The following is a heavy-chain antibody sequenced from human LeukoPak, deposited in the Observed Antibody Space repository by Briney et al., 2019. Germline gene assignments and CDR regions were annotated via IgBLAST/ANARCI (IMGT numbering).Heavy chain of an antibody. Sequence: SETLSLTCTVSGGSISSYYWSWIRQPPGKGLEWIGYIYYSGSTNYNPSLKSRVTISVDTSKNQFSLKLSSVTAADTAVYYCARVGVRFWEAFDIWGQGTLVTVSS. CDR2: IYYSGST. CDR3: ARVGVRFWEAFDI. V-gene: IGHV4-59*01. CDR1: GGSISSYY. D-gene: IGHD3-3*01. J-gene: IGHJ3*02.